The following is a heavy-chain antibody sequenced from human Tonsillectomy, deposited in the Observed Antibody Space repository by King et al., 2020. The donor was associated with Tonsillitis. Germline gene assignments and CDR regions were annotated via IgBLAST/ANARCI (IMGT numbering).Heavy chain of an antibody. CDR3: AIGGNSDFDY. J-gene: IGHJ4*02. CDR2: FSSRGDYI. D-gene: IGHD4-23*01. Sequence: VQLVESGGGLVQPGGSLRLSCAASGFTFSSSAVSWVRQAPGMGLGWVSAFSSRGDYIYYADSVKGRFTISRDNSKNTVYVQMNSLRADDTAVYYCAIGGNSDFDYWGQGTLVTVSS. V-gene: IGHV3-23*04. CDR1: GFTFSSSA.